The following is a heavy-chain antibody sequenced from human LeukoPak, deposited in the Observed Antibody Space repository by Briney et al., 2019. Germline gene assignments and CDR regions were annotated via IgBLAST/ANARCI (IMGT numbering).Heavy chain of an antibody. CDR3: ARAPGTTFDY. J-gene: IGHJ4*01. CDR2: IYHSGST. Sequence: SETLSLTCTVSGYSIRSGYYWGWIRQPPGKGLEWIGSIYHSGSTYYNPSLKSRVTISVDTSKNQFSLKLSSVTAADTAVYYCARAPGTTFDYWGHGNMVTVSS. D-gene: IGHD4-17*01. CDR1: GYSIRSGYY. V-gene: IGHV4-38-2*02.